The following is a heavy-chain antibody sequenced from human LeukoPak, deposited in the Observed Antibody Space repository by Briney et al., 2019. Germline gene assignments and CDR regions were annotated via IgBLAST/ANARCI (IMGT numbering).Heavy chain of an antibody. CDR3: VKGLAAAGYFDH. D-gene: IGHD6-13*01. V-gene: IGHV3-30*18. CDR2: ISYDGSDK. Sequence: PGRSLRLSCAASGLTFSSYGMHWVRQAPGKGLEWVAVISYDGSDKFYADSVKGRFTISRDNSKNTLYLQMNSLRPEDTAVYYRVKGLAAAGYFDHWGQGTLVTVSS. J-gene: IGHJ4*02. CDR1: GLTFSSYG.